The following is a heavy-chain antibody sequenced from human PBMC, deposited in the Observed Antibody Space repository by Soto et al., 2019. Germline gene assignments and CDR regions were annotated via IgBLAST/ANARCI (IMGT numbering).Heavy chain of an antibody. CDR2: IIPIFGTA. D-gene: IGHD2-2*01. Sequence: SVKVSCKASGGTFSSYAISWVRQAPGQGLEWMGGIIPIFGTANYAQKFQGRVTITADESTSTAYMELSSLRSEDTAVYYCARDSAKYCSSTSCYDWFDPWGQGTLVTVSS. V-gene: IGHV1-69*13. CDR1: GGTFSSYA. J-gene: IGHJ5*02. CDR3: ARDSAKYCSSTSCYDWFDP.